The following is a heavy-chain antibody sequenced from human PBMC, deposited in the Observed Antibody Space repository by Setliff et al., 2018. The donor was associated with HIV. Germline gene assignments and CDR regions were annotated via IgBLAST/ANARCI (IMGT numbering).Heavy chain of an antibody. CDR2: IIPMLGIT. CDR3: ARVRILDYYDSSGSDACDI. J-gene: IGHJ3*02. D-gene: IGHD3-22*01. V-gene: IGHV1-69*10. CDR1: GGTFSSYA. Sequence: SVKVSCKAYGGTFSSYAITWVRQAPGQGLECMGGIIPMLGITNYAQRFQGRLTITADEYTGTAYMELSSLRSEDTAVYYCARVRILDYYDSSGSDACDIWGQGTMVTVSS.